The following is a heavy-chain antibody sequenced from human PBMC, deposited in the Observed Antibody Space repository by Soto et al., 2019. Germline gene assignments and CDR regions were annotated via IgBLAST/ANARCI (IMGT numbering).Heavy chain of an antibody. CDR1: GYSFTSYW. CDR2: IYPGDSDT. J-gene: IGHJ6*03. D-gene: IGHD3-3*01. CDR3: ARSGANYYDFWSGYYTDTNYYYYYMDV. Sequence: GESLKISCKGSGYSFTSYWIGWVRQMPGKGLEWMGIIYPGDSDTRYSPSFQGQVTISADKSISTAYLQWSSLKASDTAMYYCARSGANYYDFWSGYYTDTNYYYYYMDVWGKGTTVTVSS. V-gene: IGHV5-51*01.